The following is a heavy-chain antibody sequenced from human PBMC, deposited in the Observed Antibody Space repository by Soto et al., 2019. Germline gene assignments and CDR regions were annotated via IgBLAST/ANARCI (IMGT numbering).Heavy chain of an antibody. CDR2: IYYSGST. J-gene: IGHJ4*03. CDR1: GVSISSGGYY. D-gene: IGHD3-22*01. Sequence: TSETLSLTCTVSGVSISSGGYYLRWIRPHPGKGLEWIGYIYYSGSTYYNPSLKSRVTISVDTSKNQFSLKLSSVTAADTAVYYCARGEEYYDSSGPYFDYWGQGTTVTVSS. CDR3: ARGEEYYDSSGPYFDY. V-gene: IGHV4-31*03.